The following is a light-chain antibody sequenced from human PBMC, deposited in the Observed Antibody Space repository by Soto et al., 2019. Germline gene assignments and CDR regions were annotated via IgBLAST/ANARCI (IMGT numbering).Light chain of an antibody. J-gene: IGLJ1*01. Sequence: QSVLTQPPSVSGAPGQRVTISCTGSSSSIGAGFDVHWFQHFPGTAPKLLIYGTTNRPSGVPDRFSGSKSGASASLATTGLQAEDEADYYCQSYDTSLGGYYVFGTGTKVTVL. V-gene: IGLV1-40*01. CDR3: QSYDTSLGGYYV. CDR2: GTT. CDR1: SSSIGAGFD.